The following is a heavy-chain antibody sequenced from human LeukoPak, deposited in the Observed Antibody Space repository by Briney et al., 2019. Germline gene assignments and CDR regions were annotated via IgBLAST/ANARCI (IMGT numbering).Heavy chain of an antibody. D-gene: IGHD3-16*01. CDR1: GFTFDDYA. J-gene: IGHJ4*02. CDR2: ISYDGSNK. CDR3: ARSDALRTQGGVDY. V-gene: IGHV3-30-3*01. Sequence: GRSLRLSCAASGFTFDDYAMHWVRQAPGKGLDWVAMISYDGSNKYYADSVKGRFTISRDNSKNTLYLQMNSLRAEDTAFYYCARSDALRTQGGVDYWGQGTLVTVSS.